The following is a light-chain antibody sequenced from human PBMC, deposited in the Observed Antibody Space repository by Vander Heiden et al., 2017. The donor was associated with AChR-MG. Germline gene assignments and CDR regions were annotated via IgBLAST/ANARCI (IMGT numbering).Light chain of an antibody. CDR1: QSVSSSY. Sequence: VLTQSPGTLSLSPGERATLSCRASQSVSSSYLAWYQQKPGQAPRLLIYGASSRATGIPDRFSGSGSGTDFTLTISRLEPEDFAVYYCQQYGSSRTFGQGTKVEIK. J-gene: IGKJ1*01. CDR3: QQYGSSRT. V-gene: IGKV3-20*01. CDR2: GAS.